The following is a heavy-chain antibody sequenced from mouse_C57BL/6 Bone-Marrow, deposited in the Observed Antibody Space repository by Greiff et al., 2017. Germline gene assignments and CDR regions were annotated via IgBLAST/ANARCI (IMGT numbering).Heavy chain of an antibody. J-gene: IGHJ4*01. CDR2: IWSGGST. Sequence: VKLQQSGPGLVQPSQSLSITCTVSGFSLTSYGVHWVRQPPGKGLEWLGVIWSGGSTDYNAAFISRLSISKDNSKSQVFFKMNSLQADATAIYYCAKSLYYYGSSLYAMDYWGQGTSVTVSS. CDR3: AKSLYYYGSSLYAMDY. V-gene: IGHV2-4*01. CDR1: GFSLTSYG. D-gene: IGHD1-1*01.